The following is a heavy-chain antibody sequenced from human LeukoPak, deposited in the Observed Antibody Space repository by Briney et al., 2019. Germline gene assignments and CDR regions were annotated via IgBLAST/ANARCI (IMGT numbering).Heavy chain of an antibody. CDR1: GFTFSSYS. CDR3: APKPGIAAP. Sequence: GGSLRLSCAASGFTFSSYSMTWVRQAPGKGLEWVSSISSSSSYIYYADSVKGRFTISRDNAKNSLYLQMNSLRAEDTAVYYCAPKPGIAAPWGQGTLVTVSS. CDR2: ISSSSSYI. J-gene: IGHJ5*02. V-gene: IGHV3-21*01. D-gene: IGHD6-13*01.